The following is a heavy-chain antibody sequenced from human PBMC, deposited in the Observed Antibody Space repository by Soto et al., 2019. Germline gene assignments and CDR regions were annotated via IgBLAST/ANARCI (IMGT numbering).Heavy chain of an antibody. Sequence: QVQLQESGPGLVKPSGTLSLTCAVSGGSISSSNWWSWVRQPPGKGLQWIGEIYHSGSTNYIPSLKPRVTISVDKSRNQFSLKLSSVTAAATAVDYCARRWGEGRVDYWGQGTLVTVSS. V-gene: IGHV4-4*02. D-gene: IGHD3-10*01. J-gene: IGHJ4*02. CDR2: IYHSGST. CDR3: ARRWGEGRVDY. CDR1: GGSISSSNW.